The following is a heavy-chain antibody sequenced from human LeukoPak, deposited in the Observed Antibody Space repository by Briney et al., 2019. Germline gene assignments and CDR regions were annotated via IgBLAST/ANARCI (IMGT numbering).Heavy chain of an antibody. J-gene: IGHJ5*02. CDR2: ISGSGGST. Sequence: GGSLRLSCAASEFTFSSYGMSWVRQAPGKGLEWVSSISGSGGSTQYADSVQGRFAISRDNSKNTLYLQMNSLRAEDTAEYYCARAYCSSTSCNWFDPWGQGTLVTVSS. D-gene: IGHD2-2*01. CDR3: ARAYCSSTSCNWFDP. CDR1: EFTFSSYG. V-gene: IGHV3-23*01.